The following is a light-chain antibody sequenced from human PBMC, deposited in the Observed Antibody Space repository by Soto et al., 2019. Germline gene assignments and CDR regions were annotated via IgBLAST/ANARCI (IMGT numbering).Light chain of an antibody. CDR1: QDITNY. V-gene: IGKV1-33*01. CDR2: DAS. Sequence: DIQMTQSPSSLSASVGDRVTITCQASQDITNYLNWYQQKPGKAPKLLIYDASHLETGVPSRFSGSGPGTDFTFTISSLQPEDFATYYCQQYDNLPLLTFGGGTRVEIK. J-gene: IGKJ4*01. CDR3: QQYDNLPLLT.